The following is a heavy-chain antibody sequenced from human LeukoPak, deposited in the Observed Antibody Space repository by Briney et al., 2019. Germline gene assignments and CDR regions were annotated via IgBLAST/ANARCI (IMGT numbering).Heavy chain of an antibody. CDR3: ARHRAYSSSSPFDY. V-gene: IGHV4-34*01. J-gene: IGHJ4*02. CDR2: INHSGST. D-gene: IGHD6-6*01. Sequence: SETLSLTCAVYGGSFSGYYWSWIRQPPGKGLEWIGEINHSGSTNYNPSLKSRVTISVDTSKNQSSLRLSSVTAADTAVYYCARHRAYSSSSPFDYWGQGTLVTVSS. CDR1: GGSFSGYY.